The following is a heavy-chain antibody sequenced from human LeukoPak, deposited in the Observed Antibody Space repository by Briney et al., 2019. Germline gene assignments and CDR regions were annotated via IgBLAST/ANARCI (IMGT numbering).Heavy chain of an antibody. CDR2: IYHSGST. D-gene: IGHD1-1*01. V-gene: IGHV4-38-2*01. CDR1: GYSISSGYY. CDR3: ASQNGVKAVDY. J-gene: IGHJ4*02. Sequence: SETLSLTCAVSGYSISSGYYWGWTRQPPGKGLEWIGSIYHSGSTYYNPSLKSRVTISVDTSTNQFSLKLSALTAADTAVYYCASQNGVKAVDYWGQGTLVTVSS.